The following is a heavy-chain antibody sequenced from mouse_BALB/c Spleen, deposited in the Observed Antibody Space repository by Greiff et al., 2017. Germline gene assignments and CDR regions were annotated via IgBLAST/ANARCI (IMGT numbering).Heavy chain of an antibody. CDR1: GFTFSSYG. CDR2: ISSGGSYT. D-gene: IGHD2-14*01. J-gene: IGHJ4*01. CDR3: ARQGRYDGREYYAMDY. Sequence: EVMLVESGGDLVKPGGSLKLSCAASGFTFSSYGMSWVRQTPDKRLEWVATISSGGSYTYYPDSVKGRFTISRDNAKNTLYLQMSSLKSEDTAMYYCARQGRYDGREYYAMDYWGQGTSVTVSS. V-gene: IGHV5-6*01.